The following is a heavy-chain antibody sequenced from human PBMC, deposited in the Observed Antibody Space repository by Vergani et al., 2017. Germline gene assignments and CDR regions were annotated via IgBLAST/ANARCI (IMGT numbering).Heavy chain of an antibody. D-gene: IGHD4-11*01. V-gene: IGHV4-34*01. CDR2: IDHTGRP. Sequence: QVQLQQWGGGLLKPSETLSLTCVVNGGSFTSYHRTWIRQSPGEGPEWVGDIDHTGRPYYNPSLKRRLTMSVDKSRNQFSLTLNTVTATDTAIYFCARVNTATKGHLCYYSYMDVRGQGTAVTV. CDR1: GGSFTSYH. CDR3: ARVNTATKGHLCYYSYMDV. J-gene: IGHJ6*03.